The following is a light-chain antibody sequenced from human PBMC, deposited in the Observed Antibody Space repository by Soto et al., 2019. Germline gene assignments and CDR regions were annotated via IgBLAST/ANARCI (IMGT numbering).Light chain of an antibody. CDR3: QQYNSYWT. V-gene: IGKV1-5*01. CDR2: DAS. J-gene: IGKJ1*01. Sequence: DIQLTQSPSTLSASVGDRVTITCRASQSLSSWLAWYQQKPGQAPKLLIYDASSLESGFPSRFSGSGSGTEFTITISIQKPDDFATYYSQQYNSYWTFGQGTKVEIK. CDR1: QSLSSW.